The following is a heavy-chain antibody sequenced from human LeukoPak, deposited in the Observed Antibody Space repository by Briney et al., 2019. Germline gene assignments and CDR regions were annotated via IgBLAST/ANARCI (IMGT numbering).Heavy chain of an antibody. D-gene: IGHD6-6*01. CDR2: IIPIFGTA. Sequence: SVKVSCKASGYTFTSYGISWVRQAPGQGLEWMGGIIPIFGTANYAQKFQGRVTITADESTSTAYMELSSLRSEDTAVYYCARGYSSSSVGFDYWGQGTLVTVSS. J-gene: IGHJ4*02. V-gene: IGHV1-69*13. CDR1: GYTFTSYG. CDR3: ARGYSSSSVGFDY.